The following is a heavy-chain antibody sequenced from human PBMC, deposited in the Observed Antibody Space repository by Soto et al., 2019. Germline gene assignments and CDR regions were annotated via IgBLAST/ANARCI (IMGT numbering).Heavy chain of an antibody. CDR1: GFTFSSYA. CDR2: ITGSGDST. Sequence: EVQLLESEGGLVQPGGSLRLSCAASGFTFSSYAMSWVRQAPGKGLEWVSAITGSGDSTYYADSVKGRFTVSRDNSKNTLYLQMNSLRAEDTAVYYCAKVFVFTIREGFDYWGLGTLVTVSS. J-gene: IGHJ4*02. CDR3: AKVFVFTIREGFDY. V-gene: IGHV3-23*01. D-gene: IGHD3-3*01.